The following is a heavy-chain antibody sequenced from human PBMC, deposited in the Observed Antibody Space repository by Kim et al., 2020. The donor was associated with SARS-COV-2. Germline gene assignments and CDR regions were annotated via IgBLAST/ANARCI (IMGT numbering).Heavy chain of an antibody. CDR2: INPNNGGT. Sequence: ASVKVSCKASGYTFTAYYMHWVRQAPGQGLEWMGWINPNNGGTNYAQKFQGRVTMTRDTSISTTYMEVSRLGSDDTAVYYCARTYSANGGYYYIDYWGQGTLVTVSS. CDR3: ARTYSANGGYYYIDY. V-gene: IGHV1-2*02. CDR1: GYTFTAYY. J-gene: IGHJ4*02. D-gene: IGHD3-22*01.